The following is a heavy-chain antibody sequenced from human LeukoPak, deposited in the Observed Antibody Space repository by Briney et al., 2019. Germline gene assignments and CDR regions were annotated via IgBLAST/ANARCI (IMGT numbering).Heavy chain of an antibody. CDR3: ARGDGGSYAFQH. CDR1: GGSISSSS. CDR2: ISSSSSYI. V-gene: IGHV3-21*01. Sequence: ETLSLTCTVSGGSISSSSYYWGWIRQPPGKGLEWVSSISSSSSYIYYADSVKGRFTISRDNAKNSLYLQMNSLRAEDTAVYYCARGDGGSYAFQHWGQGTLVTVSS. J-gene: IGHJ1*01. D-gene: IGHD1-26*01.